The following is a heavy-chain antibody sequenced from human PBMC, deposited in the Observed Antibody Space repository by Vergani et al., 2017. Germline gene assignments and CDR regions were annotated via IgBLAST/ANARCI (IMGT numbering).Heavy chain of an antibody. CDR1: GFTFSSYW. Sequence: EVQLLESGGGLVQPGGSLRLSCAASGFTFSSYWMSWVRQAPGKGLEWVANIKQGGSEKYYVDSVKGRFTISRDNAKNALYLQMNSLRAEDTAVYYCARARYYDSGGYSYAFDIWGQGTVVTVSS. CDR3: ARARYYDSGGYSYAFDI. CDR2: IKQGGSEK. J-gene: IGHJ3*02. D-gene: IGHD3-22*01. V-gene: IGHV3-7*01.